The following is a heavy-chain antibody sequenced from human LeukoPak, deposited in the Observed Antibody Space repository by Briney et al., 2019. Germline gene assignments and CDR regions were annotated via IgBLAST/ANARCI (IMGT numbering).Heavy chain of an antibody. J-gene: IGHJ4*02. CDR2: IIPIFGTA. Sequence: ASVKVSCKASGGTFSSYAISWVRQAPGQRLEWMGGIIPIFGTANYAQKFQGRVTITTDESTSTAYMELGSLRSEDTAVYYCARWRGASGSYYFDYWGQGTLVTVSS. V-gene: IGHV1-69*05. CDR3: ARWRGASGSYYFDY. CDR1: GGTFSSYA. D-gene: IGHD1-26*01.